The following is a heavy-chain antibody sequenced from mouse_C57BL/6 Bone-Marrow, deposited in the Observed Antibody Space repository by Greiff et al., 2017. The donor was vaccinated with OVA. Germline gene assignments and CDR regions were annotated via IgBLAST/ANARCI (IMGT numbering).Heavy chain of an antibody. CDR2: ISSGSSTI. CDR3: ATNYGSSPAWFAD. J-gene: IGHJ3*01. Sequence: EVMLVESGGGLVKPGGSLKLSCAASGFTFSDYGMHWVRQAPEKGLEWVAYISSGSSTIYYADTVKGRFTISRDNAKNTLFLQMTSLRSEDTAMYYCATNYGSSPAWFADWGQGTLVTVSA. V-gene: IGHV5-17*01. D-gene: IGHD1-1*01. CDR1: GFTFSDYG.